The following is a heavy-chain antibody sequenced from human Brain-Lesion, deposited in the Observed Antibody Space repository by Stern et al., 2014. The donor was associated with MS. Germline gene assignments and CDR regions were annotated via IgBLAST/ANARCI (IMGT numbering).Heavy chain of an antibody. CDR3: ASGYRIFDY. Sequence: QLQLQESGPGLVKPSQTLSLTCTVSRGSISSGSDYWSWIRQPVGKGLEWIGRIHPSGSAFYTPSLKSRVTISTDTSMNQFSLELNSATAADTAIYYCASGYRIFDYWGQGILVTVSS. CDR2: IHPSGSA. D-gene: IGHD5-18*01. V-gene: IGHV4-61*02. CDR1: RGSISSGSDY. J-gene: IGHJ4*02.